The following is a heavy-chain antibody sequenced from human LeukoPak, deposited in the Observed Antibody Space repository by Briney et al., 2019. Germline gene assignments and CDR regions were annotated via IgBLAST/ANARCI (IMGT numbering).Heavy chain of an antibody. CDR2: IYYSGST. CDR1: GGSISSRSYY. V-gene: IGHV4-39*01. Sequence: SETLSLTCTVSGGSISSRSYYWGWIRQPPGKGLEWIGSIYYSGSTYYNPSLKSRVTISVDTSKNQFSLKLSSVTAADTAVYYCARRYHYDSGSHYDYWGQGTLVTVSS. D-gene: IGHD3-10*01. CDR3: ARRYHYDSGSHYDY. J-gene: IGHJ4*02.